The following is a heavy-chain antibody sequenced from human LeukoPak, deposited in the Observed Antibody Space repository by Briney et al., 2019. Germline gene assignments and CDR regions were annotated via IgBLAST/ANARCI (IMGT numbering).Heavy chain of an antibody. CDR3: AKDRASGWPNAFDI. D-gene: IGHD6-19*01. J-gene: IGHJ3*02. CDR1: GFTFSNYA. V-gene: IGHV3-23*01. Sequence: GGSLRLSCAASGFTFSNYAMNWVRQAPGKGLEWVSAVSGSGGSTYYADSVKGRFTISRDNSKNTLYLQMNSLRAEDTAVYYCAKDRASGWPNAFDIWGQGTMVTVSS. CDR2: VSGSGGST.